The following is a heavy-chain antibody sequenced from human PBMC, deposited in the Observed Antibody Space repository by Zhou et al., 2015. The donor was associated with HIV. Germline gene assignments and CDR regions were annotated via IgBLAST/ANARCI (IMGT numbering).Heavy chain of an antibody. CDR1: GGTFSGYT. D-gene: IGHD2-2*01. Sequence: QVQLVQSGAEVKRPGSAVKVSCRSSGGTFSGYTITWVRQVPGQGLEWMGGIVPVFSPTNYAQKFQDRVTMTADESTNTAYMELTNLKSEDTAVYYCTRGGFRGHGYAYYWGQGTLVTVSS. CDR2: IVPVFSPT. J-gene: IGHJ4*02. V-gene: IGHV1-69*01. CDR3: TRGGFRGHGYAYY.